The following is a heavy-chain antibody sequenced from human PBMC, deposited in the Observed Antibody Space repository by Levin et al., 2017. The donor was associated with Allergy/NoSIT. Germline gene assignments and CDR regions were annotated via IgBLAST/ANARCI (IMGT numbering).Heavy chain of an antibody. CDR2: ISSSSSYI. CDR3: ARSDNYGDYEFSAFDI. V-gene: IGHV3-21*01. D-gene: IGHD4-17*01. J-gene: IGHJ3*02. Sequence: PGGSLRLSCAASGFTFSSYSMNWVRQAPGKGLEWVSSISSSSSYIYYADSVKGRFTISRDNAKNSLYLQMNSLRAEDTAVYYCARSDNYGDYEFSAFDIWGQGTMVTVSS. CDR1: GFTFSSYS.